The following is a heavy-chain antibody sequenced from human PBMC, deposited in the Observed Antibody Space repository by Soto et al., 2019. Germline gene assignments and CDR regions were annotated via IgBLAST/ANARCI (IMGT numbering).Heavy chain of an antibody. CDR1: GFIFSSYG. J-gene: IGHJ4*02. V-gene: IGHV3-21*01. Sequence: PGGSLRLSCAASGFIFSSYGMNWVRQAPGKGLEWVSSISTSGDYMYYADSMKGRFTISRDNAKNSLYLQMNSLRAEDTAVYYCARGHGSSNFDYWGQGTLVTVSS. D-gene: IGHD1-26*01. CDR2: ISTSGDYM. CDR3: ARGHGSSNFDY.